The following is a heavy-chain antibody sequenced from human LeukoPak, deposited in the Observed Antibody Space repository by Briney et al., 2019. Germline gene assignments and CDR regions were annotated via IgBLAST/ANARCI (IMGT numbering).Heavy chain of an antibody. J-gene: IGHJ6*02. Sequence: TSETLSLTCTVSGGSISSYYWSWIRQPPGKGLEWIGYIYYSGSTNYNPSLESRVTISVDTSKNQFSLKLSSVTAADTAVYYCAREGYDFWSGGSVGMDVRGQGTTVAVSS. V-gene: IGHV4-59*01. CDR2: IYYSGST. D-gene: IGHD3-3*01. CDR3: AREGYDFWSGGSVGMDV. CDR1: GGSISSYY.